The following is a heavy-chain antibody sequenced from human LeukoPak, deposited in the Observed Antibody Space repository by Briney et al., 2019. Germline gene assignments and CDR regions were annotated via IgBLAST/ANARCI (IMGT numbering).Heavy chain of an antibody. J-gene: IGHJ4*02. D-gene: IGHD5-18*01. CDR2: IYGDDDK. CDR3: AHRRTDTSIDS. V-gene: IGHV2-5*02. CDR1: GFSLTTSELL. Sequence: SGPTLVKPTQTLTLTCTFSGFSLTTSELLVGWIRQPPGKALERLAFIYGDDDKRYSPSLRRRLTISKDTSKNQVVLTMTNMDPVDTATYYCAHRRTDTSIDSWGQGTLVTVSS.